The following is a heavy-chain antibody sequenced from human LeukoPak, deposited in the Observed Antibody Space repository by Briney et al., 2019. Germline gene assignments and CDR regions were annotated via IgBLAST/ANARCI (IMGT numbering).Heavy chain of an antibody. V-gene: IGHV1-18*01. D-gene: IGHD1-1*01. Sequence: ASVKVSCKASGYTFTSYGITWVRQAPGQRLEWMGWISAYNGNTRYAQKLQGRVTITTDTSTRTAYMELRSLRSDDTAVYYCARDEVQLEAIGAFDYWGQGALVTVTS. CDR1: GYTFTSYG. CDR2: ISAYNGNT. J-gene: IGHJ4*02. CDR3: ARDEVQLEAIGAFDY.